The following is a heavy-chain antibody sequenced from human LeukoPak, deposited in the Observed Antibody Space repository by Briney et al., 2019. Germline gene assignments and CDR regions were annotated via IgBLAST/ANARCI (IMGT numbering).Heavy chain of an antibody. J-gene: IGHJ4*02. Sequence: ASVKVSCKASGYVFTAYHIHWVRQAPGQGLELVGWINPNTGGANYAQKFQGRVTMTRDTSIATAYMELSRLTSDDTALYFCATFTGTTAFWGQGTLVTVSS. V-gene: IGHV1-2*02. CDR1: GYVFTAYH. CDR3: ATFTGTTAF. CDR2: INPNTGGA. D-gene: IGHD1-7*01.